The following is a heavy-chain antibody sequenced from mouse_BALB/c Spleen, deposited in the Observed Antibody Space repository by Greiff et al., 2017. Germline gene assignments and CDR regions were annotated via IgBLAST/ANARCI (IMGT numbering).Heavy chain of an antibody. J-gene: IGHJ4*01. D-gene: IGHD1-1*01. V-gene: IGHV5-15*02. CDR1: GFTFSDYG. Sequence: EVKVVESGGGLVQPGGSRKLSCAASGFTFSDYGMAWVRQAPGKGPEWVAFISNLAYSIYYADTVTGRFTISRENAKNTLYLEMSSLRSEDTAMYYCARAYGAMDYWGQGTSVTVSS. CDR2: ISNLAYSI. CDR3: ARAYGAMDY.